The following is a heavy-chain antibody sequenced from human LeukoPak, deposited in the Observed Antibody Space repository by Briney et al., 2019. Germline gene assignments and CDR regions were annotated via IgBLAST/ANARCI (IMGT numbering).Heavy chain of an antibody. CDR1: GGSFSGYY. Sequence: SETLSLTCAVYGGSFSGYYWSWIRQPPGKGLEWIGEINHSGSTNYNPSLKSRVTISVDTSKNQFSLKLSSVTAADTAAYYCARGRYAGMDVWGQGTTVTVSS. CDR3: ARGRYAGMDV. J-gene: IGHJ6*02. CDR2: INHSGST. V-gene: IGHV4-34*01. D-gene: IGHD1-1*01.